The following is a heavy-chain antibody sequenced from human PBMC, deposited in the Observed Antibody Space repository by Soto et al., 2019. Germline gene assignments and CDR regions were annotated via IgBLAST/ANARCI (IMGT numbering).Heavy chain of an antibody. J-gene: IGHJ4*02. CDR1: GGSFSGYY. D-gene: IGHD3-10*01. V-gene: IGHV4-34*01. Sequence: QVQLQQWGAGLLKPSETLSLTCAVYGGSFSGYYWSWIRQPPGKGLEWIGEINHSGSTNHNPSLKSRVTISVDTAKSQFSLELSSVTAADTAVYYCARGPLYMVRGVIALYYFDYWGQGTLVTVSS. CDR3: ARGPLYMVRGVIALYYFDY. CDR2: INHSGST.